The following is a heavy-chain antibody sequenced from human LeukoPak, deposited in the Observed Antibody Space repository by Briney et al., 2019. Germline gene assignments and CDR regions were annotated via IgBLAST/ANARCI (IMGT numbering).Heavy chain of an antibody. CDR1: GGSFSGYY. D-gene: IGHD3-3*02. J-gene: IGHJ4*02. CDR2: INHSGST. CDR3: ARGALMRRGIDY. V-gene: IGHV4-34*01. Sequence: PSETLSLTCAVYGGSFSGYYWSWIRQPPGKGLEWIGEINHSGSTNYNPSLKSRVTISVDTSKNQFSLKLSSVTAADTAVYYCARGALMRRGIDYWGQGTLVTVSS.